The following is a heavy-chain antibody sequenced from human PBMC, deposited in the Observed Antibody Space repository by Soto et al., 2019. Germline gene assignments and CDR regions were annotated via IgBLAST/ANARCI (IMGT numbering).Heavy chain of an antibody. Sequence: PGGSLRLSCAASGFTFSSYAMHWVRQAPGKGLEWVAVISYDGSNKYYADSVKGRFTISGDNSKNTLYLQMNSLRAEDTAVYYCARLAKGYGDYVGSFDYWGQGTLVTVSS. V-gene: IGHV3-30-3*01. CDR3: ARLAKGYGDYVGSFDY. CDR2: ISYDGSNK. CDR1: GFTFSSYA. D-gene: IGHD4-17*01. J-gene: IGHJ4*02.